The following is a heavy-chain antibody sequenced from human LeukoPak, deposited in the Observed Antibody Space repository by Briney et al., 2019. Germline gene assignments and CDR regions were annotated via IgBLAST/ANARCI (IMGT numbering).Heavy chain of an antibody. J-gene: IGHJ3*02. CDR3: ASWGDYYGSGHRNAFGI. V-gene: IGHV4-59*01. D-gene: IGHD3-10*01. CDR1: GGSISSYY. Sequence: SETLSLTCTVSGGSISSYYWSWIRQPPGKGLEWIGYIYCSGSTNYNPSLKSRVTISVDTSKNQFSLKLSSVTAADTAVYYCASWGDYYGSGHRNAFGIWGQGTMVTVSS. CDR2: IYCSGST.